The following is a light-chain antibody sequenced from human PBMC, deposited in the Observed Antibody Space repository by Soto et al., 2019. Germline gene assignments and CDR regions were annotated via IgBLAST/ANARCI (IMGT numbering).Light chain of an antibody. J-gene: IGLJ1*01. CDR3: SAWDDSLKGYV. V-gene: IGLV1-47*01. Sequence: QSVLTQPPSASGTPGQRVTISCSGSSSNIGSDFVYWYQQLPGTAPKLLIYHNYQRPSGVPDRFSGSKSGTSASLAISDLRSEDEGDYDCSAWDDSLKGYVFGAGTKLTVL. CDR2: HNY. CDR1: SSNIGSDF.